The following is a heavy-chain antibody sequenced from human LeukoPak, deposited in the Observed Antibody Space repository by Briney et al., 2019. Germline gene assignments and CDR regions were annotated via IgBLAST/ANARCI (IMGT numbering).Heavy chain of an antibody. Sequence: ASVKVSCKASGYTFTGYYMHWVRQAPGQGLEWMGWINPNSGGANFAQKFQGRVTLTRDTSITTVYIELNRLTSDDTAVYFCARGSGHSYASLDYWGQGTLVTVSS. CDR3: ARGSGHSYASLDY. V-gene: IGHV1-2*02. J-gene: IGHJ4*02. D-gene: IGHD5-18*01. CDR1: GYTFTGYY. CDR2: INPNSGGA.